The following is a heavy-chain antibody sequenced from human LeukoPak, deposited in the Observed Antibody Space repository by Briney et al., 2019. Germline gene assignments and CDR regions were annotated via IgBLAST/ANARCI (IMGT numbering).Heavy chain of an antibody. D-gene: IGHD3-22*01. Sequence: GGSLRLSCAASGFTFSSYWMHWVRQAPGKGLVWVSRINSDRSSTSYADSVKGRFTISRDNAKNTLYLQMNSLRAEDTAVYYCARNYYDSSGSFDYWGQGTLVTVSS. V-gene: IGHV3-74*01. CDR3: ARNYYDSSGSFDY. J-gene: IGHJ4*02. CDR1: GFTFSSYW. CDR2: INSDRSST.